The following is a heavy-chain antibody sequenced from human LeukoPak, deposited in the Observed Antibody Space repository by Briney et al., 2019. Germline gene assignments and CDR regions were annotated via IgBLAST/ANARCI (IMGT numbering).Heavy chain of an antibody. CDR3: ARDRYYYDSSGYQPFDY. J-gene: IGHJ4*02. Sequence: ASVKVSCKASGGTFSRHTISWVRQSPGQGLEWMGLINPSGGSTSYAQKFQGRVTMTRDTSTSTVYMELSSLRSEDTAVYYCARDRYYYDSSGYQPFDYWGQGTLVTVSS. CDR2: INPSGGST. CDR1: GGTFSRHT. V-gene: IGHV1-46*01. D-gene: IGHD3-22*01.